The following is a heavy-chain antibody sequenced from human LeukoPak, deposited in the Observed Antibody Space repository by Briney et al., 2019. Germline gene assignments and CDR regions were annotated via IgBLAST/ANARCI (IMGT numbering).Heavy chain of an antibody. V-gene: IGHV3-48*03. CDR1: GFTFSSYE. D-gene: IGHD3-22*01. Sequence: GGSLRLSCAASGFTFSSYEMNWVRQAPGKGLEWVSYISSSGSTIYYADSVKGRFTISRDNAKNSLYLQMNSLRAEDTAVYYCARLYDSSGRNFDYWGQGTLVTVSS. CDR3: ARLYDSSGRNFDY. J-gene: IGHJ4*02. CDR2: ISSSGSTI.